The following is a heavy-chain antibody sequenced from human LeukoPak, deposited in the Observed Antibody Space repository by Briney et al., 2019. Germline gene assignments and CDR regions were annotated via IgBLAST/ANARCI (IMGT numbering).Heavy chain of an antibody. CDR1: GFAFSTYA. CDR3: AKYYCSSANCYSDY. CDR2: ISGSGGST. V-gene: IGHV3-23*01. Sequence: GGSLRLSCAASGFAFSTYAMSRVRQAPGKGLEWVSGISGSGGSTYYADSVMGRFTVSRDNSKNTLHLQMNSLRAEDTAVYYCAKYYCSSANCYSDYWGQGTLVTVSS. J-gene: IGHJ4*02. D-gene: IGHD2-2*02.